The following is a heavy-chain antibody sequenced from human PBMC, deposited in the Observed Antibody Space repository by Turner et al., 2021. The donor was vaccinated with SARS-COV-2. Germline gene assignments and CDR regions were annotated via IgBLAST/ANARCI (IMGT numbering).Heavy chain of an antibody. CDR1: VLTFSNYA. V-gene: IGHV3-30*04. D-gene: IGHD5-12*01. Sequence: QVQLVESGGGVVEPWRSLRRFCVASVLTFSNYAMHWVRQAPGKGLGWVAVISYNGSNKYDADSVKGRFTISRDNSTNTLYLQMNSLRPEDTAVYYCAREMSVRDGYNYWSYYFDYWGQGTLVTVSS. CDR2: ISYNGSNK. CDR3: AREMSVRDGYNYWSYYFDY. J-gene: IGHJ4*02.